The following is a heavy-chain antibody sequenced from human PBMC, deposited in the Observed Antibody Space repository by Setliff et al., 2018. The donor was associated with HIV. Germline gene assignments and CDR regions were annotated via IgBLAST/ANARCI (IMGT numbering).Heavy chain of an antibody. J-gene: IGHJ4*02. CDR3: ARDSDNFWSGYYAAFDY. Sequence: ASVKVSCKASGFPFSSYGISWVRQAPGQGLEWMGWISAYNGNTNYAQKLQGRVTMTTDTSSSTAYLDLRSLRSDDTAVYYCARDSDNFWSGYYAAFDYWGQGTLVTVSS. D-gene: IGHD3-3*01. CDR2: ISAYNGNT. CDR1: GFPFSSYG. V-gene: IGHV1-18*01.